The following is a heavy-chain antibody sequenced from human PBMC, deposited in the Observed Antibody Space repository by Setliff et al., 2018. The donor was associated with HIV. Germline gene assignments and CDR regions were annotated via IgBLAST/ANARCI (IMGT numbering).Heavy chain of an antibody. D-gene: IGHD6-19*01. Sequence: GGSLRLSCAASGFTVSNNHMSWVRQTPGRGLEWVSTVYSGGTTHYADSVKGRFAISRDNSKNTLYLQMNSLRPEDTAVYYCTRDSIVAGNDYWGQGTLVTVS. CDR2: VYSGGTT. CDR1: GFTVSNNH. V-gene: IGHV3-66*02. J-gene: IGHJ4*02. CDR3: TRDSIVAGNDY.